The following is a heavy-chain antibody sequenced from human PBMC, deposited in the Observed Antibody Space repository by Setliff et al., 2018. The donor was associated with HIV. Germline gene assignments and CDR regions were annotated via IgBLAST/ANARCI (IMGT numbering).Heavy chain of an antibody. CDR3: ATHQGLLGSGIHWFDP. J-gene: IGHJ5*02. CDR1: GYTFVGYD. CDR2: MNPNSGNT. Sequence: GPSVKVSCKASGYTFVGYDINWVRQAPGQGLEWMGWMNPNSGNTAYAQKFQGRLTMTRDTSKTTSYMELRSLTSEDTAIYYCATHQGLLGSGIHWFDPWGQGTLVTVPQ. D-gene: IGHD3-10*01. V-gene: IGHV1-8*02.